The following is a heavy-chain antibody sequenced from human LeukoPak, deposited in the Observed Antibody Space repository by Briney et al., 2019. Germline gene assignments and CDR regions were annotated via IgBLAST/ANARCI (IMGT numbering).Heavy chain of an antibody. CDR2: IYYSVST. Sequence: PSETLSLTCTVSGGSISSSSYYWGWIRQPPGKGLEWIGSIYYSVSTYYNPSLKSRVTISVDTSKNQFSLKLSSVTAADTAVYYCARDVKQQLVRWFDPWGQGTLVTVSS. D-gene: IGHD6-13*01. J-gene: IGHJ5*02. CDR1: GGSISSSSYY. V-gene: IGHV4-39*07. CDR3: ARDVKQQLVRWFDP.